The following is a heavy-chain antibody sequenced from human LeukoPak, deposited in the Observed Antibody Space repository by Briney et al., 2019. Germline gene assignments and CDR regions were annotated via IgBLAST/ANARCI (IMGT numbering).Heavy chain of an antibody. V-gene: IGHV4-34*01. CDR1: GGSFSVYY. D-gene: IGHD2-15*01. Sequence: SETLSLTCAVYGGSFSVYYWSWIRQPPGKGLEWIGEINHSGSTNYNPSLKSRVTISVDTSKNQFSLKLSSVTAADTAVYYCARSGSGRDYYYYYYMDVWGKGTTVTVSS. CDR3: ARSGSGRDYYYYYYMDV. J-gene: IGHJ6*03. CDR2: INHSGST.